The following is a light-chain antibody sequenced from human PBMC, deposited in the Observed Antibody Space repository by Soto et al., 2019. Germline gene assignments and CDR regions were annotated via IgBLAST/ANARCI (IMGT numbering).Light chain of an antibody. J-gene: IGKJ5*01. CDR3: QQYNNWPPIT. CDR1: QSVSSN. CDR2: GAS. V-gene: IGKV3-15*01. Sequence: EIVMTHSPATLSVSPGERAPLSCMARQSVSSNLSWYQQKPGQAPQLLIYGASTRATGIPARFSGSGSGTEFTLTISSLQSEDFAVYYCQQYNNWPPITFGQGTRLEIK.